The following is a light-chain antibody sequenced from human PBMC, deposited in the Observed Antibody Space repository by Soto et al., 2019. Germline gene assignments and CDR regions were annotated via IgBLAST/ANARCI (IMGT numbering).Light chain of an antibody. Sequence: QSALTQPASVSGSRGQSITISCTGTSSDVGGYNFVSWYQQHPGKAPKLMIYEVNNRPSGVSNRFSGSKSGNTASLTISGLQAEDEADYYCSSWTSSTTHVLGGGTKLTVL. V-gene: IGLV2-14*01. CDR3: SSWTSSTTHV. CDR1: SSDVGGYNF. J-gene: IGLJ3*02. CDR2: EVN.